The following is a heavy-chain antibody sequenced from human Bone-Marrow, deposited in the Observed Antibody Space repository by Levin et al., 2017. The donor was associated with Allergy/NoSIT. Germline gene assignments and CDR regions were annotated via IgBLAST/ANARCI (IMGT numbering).Heavy chain of an antibody. J-gene: IGHJ4*02. D-gene: IGHD6-13*01. CDR1: GGSVTSGDYY. V-gene: IGHV4-61*08. CDR2: IHSSGST. CDR3: ARVCAAGGTRLFDY. Sequence: PSETLSLTCSVSGGSVTSGDYYWSWIRKPPGKGLEWIGFIHSSGSTNYIPSLKSRVTMSHDTSKNQLSLSLTSVTAADPAIYYGARVCAAGGTRLFDYWGQGTLVTVSS.